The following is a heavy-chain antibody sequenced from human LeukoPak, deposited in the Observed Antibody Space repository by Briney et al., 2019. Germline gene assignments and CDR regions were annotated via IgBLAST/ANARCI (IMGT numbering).Heavy chain of an antibody. CDR2: IYYAGST. J-gene: IGHJ4*02. V-gene: IGHV4-31*01. D-gene: IGHD1-14*01. CDR3: ARIPNQSKYSIGDY. CDR1: GGSINSGGHY. Sequence: SETLSLTCTVSGGSINSGGHYWSWIRQYPGKGLEWIGYIYYAGSTYNNPSRKSQFTISINTSKNQFTLKLSSVTAADTAVYYCARIPNQSKYSIGDYWGQGTLVTVSS.